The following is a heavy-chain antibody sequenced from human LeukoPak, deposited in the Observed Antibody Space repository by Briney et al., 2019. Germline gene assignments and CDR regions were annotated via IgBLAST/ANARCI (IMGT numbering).Heavy chain of an antibody. Sequence: SETLSLTCAVYGGSFSGYYWSWIRQPPGKGLEWIGEISHSGSTNYNPSLKSRVTISVDTSKNQFSLKLSSVTAADTAVYYCARGFYYLDYWGQGTLVTVSS. CDR1: GGSFSGYY. CDR2: ISHSGST. J-gene: IGHJ4*02. CDR3: ARGFYYLDY. V-gene: IGHV4-34*01.